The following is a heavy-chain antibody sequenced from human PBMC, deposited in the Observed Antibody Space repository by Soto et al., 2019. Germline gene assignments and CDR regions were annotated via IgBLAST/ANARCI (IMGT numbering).Heavy chain of an antibody. CDR1: GYTFTRSY. D-gene: IGHD2-8*02. CDR3: ARGPGASGLDV. V-gene: IGHV1-46*01. Sequence: ASVKVSCKASGYTFTRSYIHWVRQAPGQGPEWMGIINPTSGGTSYAQNLQGRVTMTRDTSTRTVYMELNSLRSDDTAVYYCARGPGASGLDVWGQGTTVTV. J-gene: IGHJ6*02. CDR2: INPTSGGT.